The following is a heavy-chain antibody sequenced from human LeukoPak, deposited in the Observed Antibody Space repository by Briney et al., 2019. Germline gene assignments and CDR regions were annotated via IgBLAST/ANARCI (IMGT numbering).Heavy chain of an antibody. CDR1: GFTFSSYA. J-gene: IGHJ4*02. Sequence: GRSLRLSCAASGFTFSSYAMHWVRQAPGKGLEWVTLIWSDGSNKYYVDSVKGRFTISRDNSKNTLYLQMNSLRAEDTAVYYCARDRGYTYGHPFDYWGQGTLVTVSS. D-gene: IGHD5-18*01. CDR2: IWSDGSNK. CDR3: ARDRGYTYGHPFDY. V-gene: IGHV3-33*08.